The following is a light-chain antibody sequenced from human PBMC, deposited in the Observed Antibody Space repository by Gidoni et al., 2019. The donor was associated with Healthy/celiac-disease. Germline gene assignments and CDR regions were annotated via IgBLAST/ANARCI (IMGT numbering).Light chain of an antibody. CDR1: SNNVGNEG. J-gene: IGLJ3*02. CDR3: TAWDSSLNTWL. V-gene: IGLV10-54*04. CDR2: RNN. Sequence: QAGLTQPPSVSKGLRQTVTLTCTGNSNNVGNEGVVWLQQHQGHPPKLLSDRNNNRPSGISERFSASRSGNTASLTITGRQPADEADYYCTAWDSSLNTWLFGGGTKLTVL.